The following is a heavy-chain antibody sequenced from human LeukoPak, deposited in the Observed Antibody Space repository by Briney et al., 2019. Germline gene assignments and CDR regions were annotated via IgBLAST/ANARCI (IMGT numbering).Heavy chain of an antibody. CDR3: AKAPRILWFGAEAFDI. CDR2: ISGSGGST. D-gene: IGHD3-10*01. Sequence: PGGSLRLSCAASGFTFSSYAVSWVRQAPGKGLEWVSAISGSGGSTYYADSVKGRFTISRDNSKNTLYLQMNSLRAEDTAVYYCAKAPRILWFGAEAFDIWGQGTMVTVSS. CDR1: GFTFSSYA. J-gene: IGHJ3*02. V-gene: IGHV3-23*01.